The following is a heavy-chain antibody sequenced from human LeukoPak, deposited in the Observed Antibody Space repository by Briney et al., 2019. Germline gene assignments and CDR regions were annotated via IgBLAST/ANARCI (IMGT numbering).Heavy chain of an antibody. D-gene: IGHD3-3*01. V-gene: IGHV3-30-3*01. Sequence: GRSLRLSCAASGFTFSSYAMHWVRQAPGKGLEWVAVISYDGSNKYYADSVKGRFTISRDNSKNTLYLQMNSLRAEDTAVYYCARDRTIYDYYYYGMDVWGQGTTVTVSS. J-gene: IGHJ6*02. CDR1: GFTFSSYA. CDR3: ARDRTIYDYYYYGMDV. CDR2: ISYDGSNK.